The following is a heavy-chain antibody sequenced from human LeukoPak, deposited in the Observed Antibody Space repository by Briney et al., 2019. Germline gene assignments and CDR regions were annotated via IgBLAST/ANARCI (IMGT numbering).Heavy chain of an antibody. CDR2: IYYSGST. CDR1: GGSISSYY. Sequence: PSETLSLTCTVSGGSISSYYWSWIRQPPGKGLEWIGYIYYSGSTNYNPSLKSRVTISVDTSKNQFSLKLSSVTAADTAVYYCARGKLRVSGTPNWFDPWGQGTLVTVSS. V-gene: IGHV4-59*12. D-gene: IGHD6-19*01. J-gene: IGHJ5*02. CDR3: ARGKLRVSGTPNWFDP.